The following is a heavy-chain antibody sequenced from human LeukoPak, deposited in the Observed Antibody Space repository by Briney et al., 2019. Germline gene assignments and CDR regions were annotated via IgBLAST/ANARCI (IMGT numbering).Heavy chain of an antibody. D-gene: IGHD2-15*01. V-gene: IGHV3-30*04. CDR1: GFTFSSYA. CDR3: AKDPVVVVAAYFDY. Sequence: GGSLRLSCAASGFTFSSYAMHWVRQAPGKGLEWVAVISYDGSNKYYADSVKGRFTISRDNSKNTLYLQMNSLRAEDTAVYYCAKDPVVVVAAYFDYWGQGTLVTVSS. J-gene: IGHJ4*02. CDR2: ISYDGSNK.